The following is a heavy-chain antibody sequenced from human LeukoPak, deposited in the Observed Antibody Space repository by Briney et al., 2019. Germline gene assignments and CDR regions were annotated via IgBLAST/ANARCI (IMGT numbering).Heavy chain of an antibody. CDR1: GFTFSSYA. V-gene: IGHV3-23*01. Sequence: GGSLRLSCAASGFTFSSYAMSWVRQAPGKGLEWVSAISGSGGSTYYADSVKGRFTISRDNSKNTLYLQMNSLRAEDTAVYYCAKGTSSYYDSSGSDYWGQGTLVTVSS. J-gene: IGHJ4*02. CDR3: AKGTSSYYDSSGSDY. CDR2: ISGSGGST. D-gene: IGHD3-22*01.